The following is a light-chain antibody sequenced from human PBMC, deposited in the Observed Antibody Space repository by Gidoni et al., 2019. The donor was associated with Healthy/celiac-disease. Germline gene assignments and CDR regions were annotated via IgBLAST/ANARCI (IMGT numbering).Light chain of an antibody. CDR2: DVS. CDR1: SSDVGGYNY. V-gene: IGLV2-14*03. Sequence: QSALTQPASVSGSPGQSTPISCTGTSSDVGGYNYVSWYQQHPGKAPKLMIYDVSNLPSGVSNRFSGSKSGNTASLTISGLQAEDEADYYCSSYTSSSTLEGVFGTGTKVTVL. J-gene: IGLJ1*01. CDR3: SSYTSSSTLEGV.